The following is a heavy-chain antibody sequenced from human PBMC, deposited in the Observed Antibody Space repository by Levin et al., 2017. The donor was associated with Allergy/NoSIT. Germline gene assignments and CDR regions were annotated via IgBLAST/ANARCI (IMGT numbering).Heavy chain of an antibody. Sequence: GESLKISCVASGFTFNHYGMHWVRLAPGKGLEWVALIWYDGSKENYSDSVKGRFTISRDDSKNTLYLQMNSLRADDTAVYYCGRDLSYNSLEFWGQGTVVTVSS. D-gene: IGHD5-24*01. CDR2: IWYDGSKE. CDR1: GFTFNHYG. CDR3: GRDLSYNSLEF. V-gene: IGHV3-33*01. J-gene: IGHJ4*01.